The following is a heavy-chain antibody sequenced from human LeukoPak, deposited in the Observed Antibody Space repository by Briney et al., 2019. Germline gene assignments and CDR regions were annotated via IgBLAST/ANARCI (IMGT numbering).Heavy chain of an antibody. D-gene: IGHD6-19*01. CDR1: GFTFSNYW. V-gene: IGHV3-74*01. CDR2: IYSDVSST. J-gene: IGHJ4*02. CDR3: VRMGSGWDFDY. Sequence: QPGGSLRLSCAASGFTFSNYWMHWVRQAPGKGRVWVSRIYSDVSSTSYADAVKGRFTISRDNAKNTLYLQMNSLRAEDTAVYYCVRMGSGWDFDYWGQGSLVTVSS.